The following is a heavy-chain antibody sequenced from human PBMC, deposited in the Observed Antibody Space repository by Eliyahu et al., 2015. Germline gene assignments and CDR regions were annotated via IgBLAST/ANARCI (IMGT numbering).Heavy chain of an antibody. CDR1: GFXXSXYA. CDR3: ARDVFYFDY. J-gene: IGHJ4*02. CDR2: ISYDGSNK. V-gene: IGHV3-30*01. Sequence: QVQLVXSGGGVVQPGXSLXXSCAASGFXXSXYAMPXVRQAPGKGLEWVAVISYDGSNKYYADSVKGRFTISRDNSKNTLYLQMNSLRAEDTAVYYCARDVFYFDYWGQGTLVTVSS.